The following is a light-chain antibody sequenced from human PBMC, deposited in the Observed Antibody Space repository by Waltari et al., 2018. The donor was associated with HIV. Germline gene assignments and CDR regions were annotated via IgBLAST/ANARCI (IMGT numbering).Light chain of an antibody. Sequence: RVTITCRTSHGVSNFLNWYRQKPGEAPKLLVSPSSNFHSGVPSRFSGSGSGTYFTFTISSLQAGDSATYYCQQCFAFPFTFGQGTKVEI. CDR2: PSS. V-gene: IGKV1-39*01. J-gene: IGKJ2*01. CDR1: HGVSNF. CDR3: QQCFAFPFT.